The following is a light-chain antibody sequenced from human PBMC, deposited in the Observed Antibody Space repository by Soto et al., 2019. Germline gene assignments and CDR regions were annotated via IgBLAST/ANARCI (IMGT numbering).Light chain of an antibody. Sequence: QSVLTQPPSVSGAPGQRVTISCTGSSSNIGAGSDVHWYQQLPGTAPKLLIYSNNNRPSGVPDRFSGSRSGTSAPLAITGLQAEDEADYYCQSYDTSLSGFYVFGTGTKVTVL. J-gene: IGLJ1*01. CDR2: SNN. CDR1: SSNIGAGSD. V-gene: IGLV1-40*01. CDR3: QSYDTSLSGFYV.